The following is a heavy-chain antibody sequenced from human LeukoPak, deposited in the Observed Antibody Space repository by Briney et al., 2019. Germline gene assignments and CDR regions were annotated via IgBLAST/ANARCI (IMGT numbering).Heavy chain of an antibody. V-gene: IGHV4-34*01. CDR2: INHSGST. Sequence: PSETLSLTCTVSGGSISSYYWSWIRQPPGKGLEWIGEINHSGSTNYNPSLKSRVTISVDTSKNQFSLKLSSVTAADTAVYYCARLKIQLWHYDAFDIWGQGTMVTVSS. CDR3: ARLKIQLWHYDAFDI. J-gene: IGHJ3*02. CDR1: GGSISSYY. D-gene: IGHD5-18*01.